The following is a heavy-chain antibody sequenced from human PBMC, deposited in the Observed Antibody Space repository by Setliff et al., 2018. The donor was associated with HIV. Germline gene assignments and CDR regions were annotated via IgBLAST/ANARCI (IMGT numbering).Heavy chain of an antibody. CDR3: SRLRGYSYGLASYYYYYMDA. CDR1: TFGDHA. D-gene: IGHD5-18*01. V-gene: IGHV3-49*04. CDR2: TRSKTYGGTT. Sequence: TFGDHAMNWVRQAPGKGLEWVGCTRSKTYGGTTEYAASVKGRFTISRDDSKNIAYLQMNSLKTEDTAVYYCSRLRGYSYGLASYYYYYMDAWGKGTTVTVSS. J-gene: IGHJ6*03.